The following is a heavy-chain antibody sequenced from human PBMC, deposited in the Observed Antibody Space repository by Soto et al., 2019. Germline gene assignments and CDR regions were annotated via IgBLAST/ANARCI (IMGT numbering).Heavy chain of an antibody. J-gene: IGHJ3*02. Sequence: KPGGSLRLSCAASGFYFSDYNMNWVRQAPGKGLEWLSYISSSGSTKYYADSVKGRFTISRDNSKNTLYLQMNSLRAEDTAVYYCARVGYAVTTGGAFDIWGQGTMVTVSS. V-gene: IGHV3-11*01. CDR2: ISSSGSTK. CDR3: ARVGYAVTTGGAFDI. CDR1: GFYFSDYN. D-gene: IGHD4-17*01.